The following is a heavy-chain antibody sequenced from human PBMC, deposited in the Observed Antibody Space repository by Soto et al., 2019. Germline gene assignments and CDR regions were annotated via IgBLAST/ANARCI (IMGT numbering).Heavy chain of an antibody. D-gene: IGHD5-18*01. CDR1: GFAFGGFY. CDR2: MFTTGTT. CDR3: ARERYSYGFDY. Sequence: LRLSCAASGFAFGGFYMNWVRQAPGKGLEWVSVMFTTGTTYYADSVKGRFTISRDDSKNTLYLQMNSLRAEDTAVYYCARERYSYGFDYWGQGTVVTVSS. J-gene: IGHJ4*02. V-gene: IGHV3-53*01.